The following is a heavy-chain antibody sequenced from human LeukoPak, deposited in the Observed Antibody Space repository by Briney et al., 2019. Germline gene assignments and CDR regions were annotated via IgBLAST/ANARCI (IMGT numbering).Heavy chain of an antibody. Sequence: SGTLSLTCAVSGGSISSSNWWSWVCQPPGKGLEWIGEIYHSGSTNYNPSLKSRVTISVDKSKNQFSLKLSSVTAADTAVYYCARIVVVPAAYQFFDYWGQGTLVTVSS. CDR3: ARIVVVPAAYQFFDY. CDR1: GGSISSSNW. CDR2: IYHSGST. V-gene: IGHV4-4*02. J-gene: IGHJ4*02. D-gene: IGHD2-2*01.